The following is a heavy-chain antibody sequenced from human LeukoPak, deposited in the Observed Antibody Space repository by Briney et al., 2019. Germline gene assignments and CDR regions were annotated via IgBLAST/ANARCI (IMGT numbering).Heavy chain of an antibody. CDR3: AKDGLPGYCTNGVCWESYYMDV. J-gene: IGHJ6*03. Sequence: PGGSLRLSCAASGFTFSSYGMSWVRQAPGKGLEWVSAISGSGGSTYYADSVKGRFTISRDNSKNTLYLQMNSLRAEDTAVYYCAKDGLPGYCTNGVCWESYYMDVWGKGTTVTVSS. V-gene: IGHV3-23*01. CDR1: GFTFSSYG. CDR2: ISGSGGST. D-gene: IGHD2-8*01.